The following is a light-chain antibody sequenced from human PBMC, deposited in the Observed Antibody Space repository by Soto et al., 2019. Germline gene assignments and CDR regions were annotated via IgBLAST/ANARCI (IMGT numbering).Light chain of an antibody. CDR2: GET. CDR1: SSDIGGGYD. V-gene: IGLV1-40*01. CDR3: QSYDSSLSGHVV. Sequence: QSVLTQPPSVSGAPGQRVTISCTGSSSDIGGGYDVHWYQHLPGSVPKLLIYGETNRPSGVPDRFSGSKSGTSASLAITGLQAEDEADYYCQSYDSSLSGHVVFGGGTKLTVL. J-gene: IGLJ2*01.